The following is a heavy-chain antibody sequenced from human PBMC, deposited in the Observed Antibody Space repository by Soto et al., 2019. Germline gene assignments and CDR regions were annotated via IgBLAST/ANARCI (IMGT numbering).Heavy chain of an antibody. CDR1: GVTFSSYS. V-gene: IGHV3-21*01. CDR2: ISSSSSYI. Sequence: PGGSLRLCCAASGVTFSSYSMDWVRQAPGKGLEWVSSISSSSSYIYYADSVKGRFTISRDNAKNSLYLQMNSLRAEDTAVYYCARDLGYYDSSGRRSAFDIWGQGTMVTVSS. CDR3: ARDLGYYDSSGRRSAFDI. D-gene: IGHD3-22*01. J-gene: IGHJ3*02.